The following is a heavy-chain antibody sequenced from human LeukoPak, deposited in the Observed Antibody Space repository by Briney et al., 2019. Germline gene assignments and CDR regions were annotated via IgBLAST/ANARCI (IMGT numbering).Heavy chain of an antibody. CDR3: TRLDSSSWYPDY. Sequence: SETLSLTCTVSGGSISSSSYYWGWIRQPPGKGLEWIGSIYYSGSTYYNPSLKSRVTISVDTFKNQFSLKLSSVTAADTAVYYCTRLDSSSWYPDYWGQGTLVTVSS. V-gene: IGHV4-39*01. CDR2: IYYSGST. CDR1: GGSISSSSYY. J-gene: IGHJ4*02. D-gene: IGHD6-13*01.